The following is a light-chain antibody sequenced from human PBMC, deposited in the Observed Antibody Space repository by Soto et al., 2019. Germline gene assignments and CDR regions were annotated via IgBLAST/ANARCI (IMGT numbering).Light chain of an antibody. CDR1: STDVGNFNL. CDR3: CSYAGGSAYV. CDR2: EAN. J-gene: IGLJ1*01. Sequence: QSVLTQPASVSGSPGQSITISCTGTSTDVGNFNLVSWYQQHPDKAPKLIIYEANKRPSGVSSRFSGSKSDNTASLTISGLRSEDEADYHCCSYAGGSAYVFGTGTKVTVL. V-gene: IGLV2-23*01.